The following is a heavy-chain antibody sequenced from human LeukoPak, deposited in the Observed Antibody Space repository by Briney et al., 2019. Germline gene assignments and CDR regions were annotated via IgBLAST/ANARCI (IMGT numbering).Heavy chain of an antibody. CDR1: GFTFSSYD. CDR2: IGRAGDT. V-gene: IGHV3-13*01. CDR3: ARAISGYDGLGYSYYYVDV. Sequence: PGGSLRLSCAAPGFTFSSYDVHWVRQASGKGLEWVSTIGRAGDTHYPGSVKGRFTISRENDKNSLYLQMNSLRAGDTAVYYCARAISGYDGLGYSYYYVDVWGKGTTVTVSS. J-gene: IGHJ6*03. D-gene: IGHD5-12*01.